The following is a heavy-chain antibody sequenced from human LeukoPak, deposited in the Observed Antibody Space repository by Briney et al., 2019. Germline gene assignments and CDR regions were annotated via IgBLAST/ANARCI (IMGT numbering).Heavy chain of an antibody. CDR1: GFTFSDHW. D-gene: IGHD2-2*01. CDR2: IKNDETEK. CDR3: TRQSSSNAFEI. V-gene: IGHV3-7*05. Sequence: PGGSLRLSCSASGFTFSDHWMSWVRQAPGKELEWVASIKNDETEKRYADSTQGRFTISRDNAKNSMYLQMNSLRAEDTATYYCTRQSSSNAFEIWGQGTMVTVS. J-gene: IGHJ3*02.